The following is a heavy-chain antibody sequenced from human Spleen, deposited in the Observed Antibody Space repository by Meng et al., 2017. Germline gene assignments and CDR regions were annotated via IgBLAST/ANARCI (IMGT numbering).Heavy chain of an antibody. CDR2: MSAYKGNT. CDR1: GYTFTSYG. CDR3: ARVLRKVSFDY. J-gene: IGHJ4*02. V-gene: IGHV1-18*01. Sequence: ASVKVSCKTSGYTFTSYGISWVRQAPGQGLEWMGWMSAYKGNTKYAQNFQGRVTVTTDTSTSTAYMELRSLRSDDTAVYFCARVLRKVSFDYWGQGTLVTVSS.